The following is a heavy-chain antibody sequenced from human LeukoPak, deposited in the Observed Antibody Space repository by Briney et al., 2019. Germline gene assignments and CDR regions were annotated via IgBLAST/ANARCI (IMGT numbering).Heavy chain of an antibody. CDR3: AKGRGMIVAVTSDY. V-gene: IGHV3-23*01. D-gene: IGHD3-22*01. J-gene: IGHJ4*02. CDR1: GFTFSTYA. Sequence: GGSLRLSCAASGFTFSTYAMTWVRQALGKGLEWVSTISGSDGSTYYADSVKGRFTISRDNSKNTLYLQMSSLRAEDTAVYYCAKGRGMIVAVTSDYWGQGTLVTVSS. CDR2: ISGSDGST.